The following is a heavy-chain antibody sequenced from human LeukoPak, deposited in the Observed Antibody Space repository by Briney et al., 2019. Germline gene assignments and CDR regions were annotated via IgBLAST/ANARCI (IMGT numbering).Heavy chain of an antibody. Sequence: GGSLRLSCAASGFTFSSYSMNWVRQAPGKGLEWVSSISSSSYIYYADSVKGRFTISRDNAKNSLYLQMNSLRAEDTAVYYCARVSTIFGTFDPWGQGTLVTVSS. D-gene: IGHD3-9*01. CDR2: ISSSSYI. J-gene: IGHJ5*02. CDR3: ARVSTIFGTFDP. CDR1: GFTFSSYS. V-gene: IGHV3-21*01.